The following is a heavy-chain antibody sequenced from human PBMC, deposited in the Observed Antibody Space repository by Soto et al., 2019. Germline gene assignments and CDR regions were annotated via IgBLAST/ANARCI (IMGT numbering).Heavy chain of an antibody. J-gene: IGHJ4*02. CDR2: ISYDGSNK. V-gene: IGHV3-30-3*01. CDR1: GFTFNSYA. D-gene: IGHD4-17*01. Sequence: PGGSLRLSCAASGFTFNSYAMHWVRQAPGKGLEWVAVISYDGSNKYYADSVKGRFTISRDNSKNTLYLQMNSLRAEDTAVYYCARSSDYGGNSDFDYWGQGTLVTVSS. CDR3: ARSSDYGGNSDFDY.